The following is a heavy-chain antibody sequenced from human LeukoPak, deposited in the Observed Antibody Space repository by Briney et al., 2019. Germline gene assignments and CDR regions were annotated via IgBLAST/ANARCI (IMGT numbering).Heavy chain of an antibody. D-gene: IGHD2-8*01. J-gene: IGHJ6*03. CDR2: IRYDGSNK. CDR3: ARRTYPGGYYYMDV. CDR1: GFTFSSYE. Sequence: PGGSLRLSCAASGFTFSSYEMNWVRQAPGKGLEWVAFIRYDGSNKYYADSVKGRFTISRDNSKNTLYLQMNSLRAEDTAVYYCARRTYPGGYYYMDVWGKGTTVTISS. V-gene: IGHV3-30*02.